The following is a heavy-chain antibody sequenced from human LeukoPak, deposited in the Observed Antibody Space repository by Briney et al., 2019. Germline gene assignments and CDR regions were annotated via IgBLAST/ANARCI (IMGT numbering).Heavy chain of an antibody. Sequence: PGGSLRLSCVDSKFSLGNYWMAWVRQAPGKGLEWVANIKHDGNEKYDVDSVRGRFTISRDNAENSLYLRMNSLRAEDTAIYFCARHMPAVGATPFDYWGQGTLVTVSS. CDR1: KFSLGNYW. CDR3: ARHMPAVGATPFDY. J-gene: IGHJ4*02. CDR2: IKHDGNEK. D-gene: IGHD1-26*01. V-gene: IGHV3-7*01.